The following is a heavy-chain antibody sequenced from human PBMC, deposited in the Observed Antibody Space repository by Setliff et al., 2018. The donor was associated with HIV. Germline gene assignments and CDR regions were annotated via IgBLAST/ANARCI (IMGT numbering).Heavy chain of an antibody. Sequence: PSETLSLTCSVSGDSISSGSYYWSWIRLPAGKGLEWIGQIHTTGSTNYNPSLKSRVTISMDTSKNQFSLNLNSVTATDTAVYYCAREARYQDRYYYYMDVWGKGTTVTVSS. CDR1: GDSISSGSYY. J-gene: IGHJ6*03. CDR3: AREARYQDRYYYYMDV. V-gene: IGHV4-61*09. D-gene: IGHD1-20*01. CDR2: IHTTGST.